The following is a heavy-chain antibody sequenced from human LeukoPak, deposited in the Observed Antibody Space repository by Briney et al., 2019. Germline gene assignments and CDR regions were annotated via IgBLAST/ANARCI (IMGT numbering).Heavy chain of an antibody. J-gene: IGHJ4*02. V-gene: IGHV3-23*01. D-gene: IGHD6-13*01. CDR3: AKRFRGSSGLYYFDY. Sequence: HTGGSLRLSCAASGFTFSSYAMSWVRQAPGKGLEWVSAISGSGGSTYYADSVKGRFTISRDNSKNTLYLQMNSLRAEDTAVYYCAKRFRGSSGLYYFDYWGQGTLVTVSS. CDR1: GFTFSSYA. CDR2: ISGSGGST.